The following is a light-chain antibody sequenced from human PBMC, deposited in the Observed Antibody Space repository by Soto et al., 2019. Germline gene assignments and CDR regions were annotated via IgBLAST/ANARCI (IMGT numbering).Light chain of an antibody. CDR1: QSVSSW. V-gene: IGKV1-5*03. Sequence: DIPMTQSPSTLSASVGDRVTITCRASQSVSSWLARYQQKPGKVPKLLIYKASTLESGVPSRFSGSGSGTEFTLTISSLQPDDFATYYCQQYNSNPLTFGGGTKVEIK. CDR2: KAS. J-gene: IGKJ4*01. CDR3: QQYNSNPLT.